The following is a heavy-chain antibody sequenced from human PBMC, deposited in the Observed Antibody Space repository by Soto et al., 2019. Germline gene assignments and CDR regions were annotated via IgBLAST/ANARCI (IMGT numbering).Heavy chain of an antibody. V-gene: IGHV2-5*01. D-gene: IGHD1-26*01. CDR3: AQRTWELQSAYFQY. CDR2: IYWNDEK. J-gene: IGHJ1*01. Sequence: QITLRESGPTVVKPTETLTLTGSFSGFSLSTSGMNVGWIRQPPGKALEWLALIYWNDEKRYSPSLKDRLTITKDTSKNEVVLTLTNMEPVDSGTYYCAQRTWELQSAYFQYWGQGTLVKVSS. CDR1: GFSLSTSGMN.